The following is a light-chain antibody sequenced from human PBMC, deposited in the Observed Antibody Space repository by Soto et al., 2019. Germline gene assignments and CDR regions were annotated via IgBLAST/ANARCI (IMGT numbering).Light chain of an antibody. CDR3: QQYYSWPPGT. CDR1: QSISRS. Sequence: EIVLTQSPAILSVSPGERATLSCRASQSISRSLDWYQQKPGQAPRLLISDASTRATGIPARFSGSGSGTGFTLTISIRQSEDVALAYCQQYYSWPPGTFGQGTKVEIK. CDR2: DAS. J-gene: IGKJ2*01. V-gene: IGKV3-15*01.